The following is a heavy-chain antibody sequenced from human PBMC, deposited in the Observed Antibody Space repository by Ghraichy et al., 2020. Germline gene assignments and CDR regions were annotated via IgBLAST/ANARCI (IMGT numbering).Heavy chain of an antibody. CDR3: AKLDKTSGSWYKSWVDY. Sequence: GWSLRLSCAASGFTFSSYAMNWVRQAPGKGLEWVSGISGGGSGTLYADSVKGRFTISRDNSKNTLYLQMSSLRAEDTAVYFCAKLDKTSGSWYKSWVDYWGQGTLVTVSS. V-gene: IGHV3-23*01. D-gene: IGHD6-13*01. J-gene: IGHJ4*02. CDR1: GFTFSSYA. CDR2: ISGGGSGT.